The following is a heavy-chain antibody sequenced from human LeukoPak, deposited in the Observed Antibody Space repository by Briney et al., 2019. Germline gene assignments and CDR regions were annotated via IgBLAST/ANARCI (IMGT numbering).Heavy chain of an antibody. J-gene: IGHJ4*02. CDR3: SRAAGYDFILEY. CDR1: GFTFGDYG. D-gene: IGHD5-12*01. Sequence: GGSLRLSCTASGFTFGDYGMSWFHQAPGKWLEWVGFIRSEAHDTTPQYGASVQGRFTISKDDSRRIAFLQMSSLKTEDTAVYYCSRAAGYDFILEYWGQGTLVTVSS. V-gene: IGHV3-49*03. CDR2: IRSEAHDTTP.